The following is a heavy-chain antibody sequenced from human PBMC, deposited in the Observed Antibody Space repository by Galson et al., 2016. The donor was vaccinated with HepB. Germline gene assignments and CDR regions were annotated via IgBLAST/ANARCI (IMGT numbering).Heavy chain of an antibody. V-gene: IGHV6-1*01. Sequence: CAISGDSVSSNTATWNWIRQSPSRGLEWLGRTFYRSDWHYDYAVSVKGRITTNPDTSKNQFSLQLNSVTPEDTALYYCARGGYDSIPVWGLGTLVTVSS. CDR1: GDSVSSNTAT. J-gene: IGHJ4*02. CDR3: ARGGYDSIPV. D-gene: IGHD3-9*01. CDR2: TFYRSDWHY.